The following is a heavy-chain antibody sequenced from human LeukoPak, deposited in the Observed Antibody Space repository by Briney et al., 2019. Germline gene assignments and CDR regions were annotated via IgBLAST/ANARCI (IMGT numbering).Heavy chain of an antibody. CDR1: GGSISRYY. V-gene: IGHV4-59*01. Sequence: SETLSLTCTVSGGSISRYYWSWLRQPPRKGLDWVGYIYSSESTNYNPSLKSRVTISVDTSKNQFSLKLSSVTAADTAVYYCASSGTMVRGVPYYYYGMDVWGQGTTVTVSS. J-gene: IGHJ6*02. CDR3: ASSGTMVRGVPYYYYGMDV. CDR2: IYSSEST. D-gene: IGHD3-10*01.